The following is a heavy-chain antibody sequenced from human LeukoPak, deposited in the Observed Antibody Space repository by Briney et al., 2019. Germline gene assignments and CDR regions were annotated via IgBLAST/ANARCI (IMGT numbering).Heavy chain of an antibody. D-gene: IGHD3-10*01. J-gene: IGHJ5*02. Sequence: SETLSLTCLVSGDSLSSGYYWSWIRQPPGKGLEWIGEINHSGSTNYNPSLKSRVTISVDTSKNQFSLKLSSVTAADTAVYYCARRAPRYYYGSGSYYNGMGNWFDPWGQGTLVTVSS. CDR1: GDSLSSGYY. CDR2: INHSGST. V-gene: IGHV4-34*01. CDR3: ARRAPRYYYGSGSYYNGMGNWFDP.